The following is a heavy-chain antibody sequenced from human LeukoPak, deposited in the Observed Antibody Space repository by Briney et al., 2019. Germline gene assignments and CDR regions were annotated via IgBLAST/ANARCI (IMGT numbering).Heavy chain of an antibody. V-gene: IGHV3-23*01. CDR3: SKGRGPAAVAPDY. CDR2: IFASGGST. D-gene: IGHD2-2*01. J-gene: IGHJ4*02. CDR1: GFTFSDHY. Sequence: PGGSLRLSCAASGFTFSDHYMSWIRQAPGKGLEWVSAIFASGGSTYYADSVKGRFTISRDNSKNTLYLQMNSLRAEDTALYYCSKGRGPAAVAPDYWGQGTLATVSS.